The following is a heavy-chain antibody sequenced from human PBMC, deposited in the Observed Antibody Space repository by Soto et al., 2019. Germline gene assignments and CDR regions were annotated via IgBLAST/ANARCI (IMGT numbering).Heavy chain of an antibody. V-gene: IGHV2-5*02. D-gene: IGHD2-2*01. Sequence: SGPTLVNPTQTLTLTFTFSGFSLSTSGVGVGWIRQPPGKALEWLALIYWDDDKRYSPSLKSRLTITKDTSKNQVVLTMTNMDPVDTATYYCAHSEGIVVDYQGYYYMDVWGKGTTVTVSS. CDR1: GFSLSTSGVG. CDR2: IYWDDDK. J-gene: IGHJ6*03. CDR3: AHSEGIVVDYQGYYYMDV.